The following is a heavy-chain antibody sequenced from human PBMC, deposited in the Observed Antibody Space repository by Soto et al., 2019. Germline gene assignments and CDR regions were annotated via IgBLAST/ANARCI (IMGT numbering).Heavy chain of an antibody. CDR3: ARGVGATSPSHFDY. J-gene: IGHJ4*02. Sequence: GGSLRLSCAASGFTFSSYAMHWVRQAPGKGLEWVAVISYDGSNKYYADSVKGRFTISRDNSKNTLYLQMNSLRAEDTAGYYCARGVGATSPSHFDYWGQGTLVTVSS. V-gene: IGHV3-30*04. CDR1: GFTFSSYA. D-gene: IGHD1-26*01. CDR2: ISYDGSNK.